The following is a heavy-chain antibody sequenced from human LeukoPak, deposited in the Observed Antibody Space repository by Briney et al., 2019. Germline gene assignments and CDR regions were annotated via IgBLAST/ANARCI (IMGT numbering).Heavy chain of an antibody. CDR1: GGSIRSGSYY. Sequence: SQTLSLTCTVSGGSIRSGSYYWGWIRKPAGQGLAWIGRIYTSGSTNYGPALKSRVIISVDTSKNQFSLKLSSVTAADTAVYYCARGRGSSWYYFDYWGRGTLVTVSS. J-gene: IGHJ4*02. D-gene: IGHD6-13*01. V-gene: IGHV4-61*02. CDR3: ARGRGSSWYYFDY. CDR2: IYTSGST.